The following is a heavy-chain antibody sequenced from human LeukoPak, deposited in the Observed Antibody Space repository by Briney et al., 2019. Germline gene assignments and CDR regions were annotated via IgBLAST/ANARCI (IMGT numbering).Heavy chain of an antibody. Sequence: GGSLRLSCAASGFTFSLYWMHWVRQTPGKGLVWVSRHNSDGSVTNYADSVKGRFTISRDNAKNTLYLQMNSLRDEDTAVYYCAKRVQGNTGPFHCWGQGTLASVSS. CDR1: GFTFSLYW. D-gene: IGHD4-23*01. V-gene: IGHV3-74*01. CDR3: AKRVQGNTGPFHC. CDR2: HNSDGSVT. J-gene: IGHJ4*02.